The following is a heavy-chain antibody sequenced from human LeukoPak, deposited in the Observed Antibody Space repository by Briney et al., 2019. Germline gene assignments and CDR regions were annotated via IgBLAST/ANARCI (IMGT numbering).Heavy chain of an antibody. V-gene: IGHV4-39*01. Sequence: PSETLSLTCTVSGGSISSSSYYWGWIRQPPGKGLEWFGSIYYSGSTYYNPSLKSRVTISVDTSKNQFSLKLSSVTAADTAVYYCARQGDSGSYYLKYYYYYGMDVWGQGTTVTVSS. CDR3: ARQGDSGSYYLKYYYYYGMDV. CDR1: GGSISSSSYY. J-gene: IGHJ6*02. CDR2: IYYSGST. D-gene: IGHD1-26*01.